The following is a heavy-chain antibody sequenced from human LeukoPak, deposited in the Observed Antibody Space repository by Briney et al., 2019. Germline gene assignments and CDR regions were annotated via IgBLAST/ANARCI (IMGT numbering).Heavy chain of an antibody. D-gene: IGHD1-26*01. CDR2: ISYSGST. CDR3: ARETRLHSGSYSNDAFDI. J-gene: IGHJ3*02. Sequence: PSETLSLTCTVSGGSISSYYWSWIRQPPGKGLEWIGYISYSGSTDYNPSLKSRVTISLDTSENQFSLRLSSVTAADTAAYYCARETRLHSGSYSNDAFDIWGQGTMVTVSS. CDR1: GGSISSYY. V-gene: IGHV4-59*01.